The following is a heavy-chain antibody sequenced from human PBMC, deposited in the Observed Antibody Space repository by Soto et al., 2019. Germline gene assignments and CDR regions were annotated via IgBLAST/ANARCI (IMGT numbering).Heavy chain of an antibody. D-gene: IGHD3-9*01. V-gene: IGHV1-18*01. J-gene: IGHJ4*02. Sequence: QVQLVQSGAEVKKPGASVKVSCKASGYTFTSYGISWVRQAPGQGLEWMGWINTYNGNTNYAQKLQGRVTMTTDTSTSTAYMELRSLRSDDTAVYYCARVGSYYDILTGYPRLDYWGQGTLVTVSS. CDR1: GYTFTSYG. CDR3: ARVGSYYDILTGYPRLDY. CDR2: INTYNGNT.